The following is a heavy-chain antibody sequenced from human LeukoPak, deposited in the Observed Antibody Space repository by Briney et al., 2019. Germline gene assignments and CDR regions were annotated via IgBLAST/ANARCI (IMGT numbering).Heavy chain of an antibody. CDR3: ARREGRGAPRGSLDF. CDR2: IFYSGTT. Sequence: PSETLSLTCTVSGGSIASYYWTWIRQPPGKGLEYIGFIFYSGTTNNNPSLKSRVTISLDTSKNQFSLRLTSVTAADTAVYYCARREGRGAPRGSLDFWGQGALVTVSS. J-gene: IGHJ4*02. V-gene: IGHV4-59*01. CDR1: GGSIASYY. D-gene: IGHD3-10*01.